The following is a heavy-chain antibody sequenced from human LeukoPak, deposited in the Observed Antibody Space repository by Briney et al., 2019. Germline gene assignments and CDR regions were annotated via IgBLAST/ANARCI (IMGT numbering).Heavy chain of an antibody. CDR2: INWNGGST. CDR3: ARAPYSNYVGYYFDY. D-gene: IGHD4-11*01. CDR1: GFTFDDYG. J-gene: IGHJ4*02. V-gene: IGHV3-20*04. Sequence: GGSLRLSCAASGFTFDDYGMSWVRQAPGKGLEWVSGINWNGGSTGYADSVKGRFTISRDKAKNSLYLQMNSLRAEDTALYYCARAPYSNYVGYYFDYWGQGTLVTVSS.